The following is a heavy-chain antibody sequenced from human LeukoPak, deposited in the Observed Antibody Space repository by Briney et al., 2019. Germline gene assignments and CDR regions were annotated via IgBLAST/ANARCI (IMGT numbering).Heavy chain of an antibody. Sequence: GGSLRLSCAASGFTFSSYSMNWVRQAPGKGLEWVSYISSSSSTIYYADSVKGRFTISRDNSKNTLYLQMNSLRSEDTAVYYCAKDDYGMDVWGQGTTVTISS. CDR3: AKDDYGMDV. J-gene: IGHJ6*02. V-gene: IGHV3-48*01. CDR2: ISSSSSTI. CDR1: GFTFSSYS.